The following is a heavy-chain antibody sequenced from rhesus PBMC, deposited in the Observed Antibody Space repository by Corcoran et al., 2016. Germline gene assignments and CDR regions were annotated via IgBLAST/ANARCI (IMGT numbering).Heavy chain of an antibody. V-gene: IGHV4-127*01. CDR1: GYSISSGYG. D-gene: IGHD3-16*01. J-gene: IGHJ6*01. Sequence: QVQLQESGPGLVQPSETLYLTCAVSGYSISSGYGWSWISQPTGKGMAWMGYIGGSSGSTNYNPSIKSRVTISKDTSKNQFSLKLSSVTAADTAVYYCARDRLNVVNYYLYGLDSWGQGVVVTVSS. CDR2: IGGSSGST. CDR3: ARDRLNVVNYYLYGLDS.